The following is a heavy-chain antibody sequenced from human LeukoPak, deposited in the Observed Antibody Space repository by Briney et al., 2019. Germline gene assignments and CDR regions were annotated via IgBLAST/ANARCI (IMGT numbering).Heavy chain of an antibody. D-gene: IGHD6-13*01. J-gene: IGHJ4*02. V-gene: IGHV4-38-2*01. CDR2: IYHSGST. CDR1: GYSISSGYY. CDR3: ARSKSSSWYFDY. Sequence: SETLSLTCAVSGYSISSGYYRGWIRQPPGKGLEWIGSIYHSGSTYYNPSLKSRVTISVDTSKNQFSLKLSSVTAADTAVYYCARSKSSSWYFDYWGQGTLVTVSS.